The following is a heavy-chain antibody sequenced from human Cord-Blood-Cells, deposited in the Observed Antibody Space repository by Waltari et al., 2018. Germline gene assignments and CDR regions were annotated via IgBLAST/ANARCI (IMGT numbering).Heavy chain of an antibody. D-gene: IGHD6-13*01. CDR1: GFTFSSYG. V-gene: IGHV3-33*01. CDR2: IWYDGSNK. CDR3: ARDWGSSSRNAFDI. Sequence: QVQLVESGGGVVQPGRSLRLSCAASGFTFSSYGMHWVRPAPGKGLEWVAVIWYDGSNKYYADSVKGRFTISRDNSKNTLYLQMNSLRAEDTAVYYCARDWGSSSRNAFDIWGQGTMVTVSS. J-gene: IGHJ3*02.